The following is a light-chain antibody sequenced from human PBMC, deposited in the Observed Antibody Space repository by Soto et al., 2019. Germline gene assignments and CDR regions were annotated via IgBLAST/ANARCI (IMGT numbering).Light chain of an antibody. CDR3: SSYAGSNNYV. CDR1: SSDVGGYNY. CDR2: EVS. J-gene: IGLJ1*01. V-gene: IGLV2-8*01. Sequence: QSVLTHPPSASGSPGQSVTISCTGTSSDVGGYNYVSWYQQHPGKAPKLIIYEVSKRPSGVPDRFSGSKSGNTASLTVSGLQAEDEADYYCSSYAGSNNYVFGTGTKVTVL.